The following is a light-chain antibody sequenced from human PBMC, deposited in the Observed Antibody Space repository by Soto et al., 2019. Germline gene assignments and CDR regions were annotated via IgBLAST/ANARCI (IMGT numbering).Light chain of an antibody. CDR3: QSYDSSLSGGV. V-gene: IGLV1-40*01. CDR2: GNR. CDR1: SSNIGAGYD. Sequence: QSVLTQPPSVSGAPGQSVTISCTGSSSNIGAGYDVHWYQQLPGTAPKLLRYGNRNRPSGVPDRFSGSKSGTSASLAITGLQAEDEADYYCQSYDSSLSGGVFGTGTKVTVL. J-gene: IGLJ1*01.